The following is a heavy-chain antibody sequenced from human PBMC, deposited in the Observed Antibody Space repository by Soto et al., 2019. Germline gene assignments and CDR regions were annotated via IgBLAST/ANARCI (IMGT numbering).Heavy chain of an antibody. CDR3: ARECEWLVDCMDF. V-gene: IGHV3-48*02. Sequence: PGGSLRLSFPSSVFTFSSNHMNWLRQAPGKGLEWVSYISKSSSTIYYADSVKGRFTISRDNAKNSLYLQMNSLRDEDTAVYYCARECEWLVDCMDFWCQGTTITVS. CDR1: VFTFSSNH. J-gene: IGHJ6*02. D-gene: IGHD6-19*01. CDR2: ISKSSSTI.